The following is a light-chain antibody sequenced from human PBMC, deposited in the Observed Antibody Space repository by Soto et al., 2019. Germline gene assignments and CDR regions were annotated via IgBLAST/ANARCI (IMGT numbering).Light chain of an antibody. CDR2: KAS. CDR3: QHYNSYSEA. V-gene: IGKV1-5*03. J-gene: IGKJ1*01. CDR1: QTISSW. Sequence: DIQMTQSPSTLSGSVGDRVTITCRASQTISSWLAWYQQKPGKAPKLRIYKASTLKSGFPSRFSGSGSGTEFTLTISSLQPDDCATYYCQHYNSYSEAFGQGTKV.